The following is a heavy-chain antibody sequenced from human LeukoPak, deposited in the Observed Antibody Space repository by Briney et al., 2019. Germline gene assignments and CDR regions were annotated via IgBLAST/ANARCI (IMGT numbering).Heavy chain of an antibody. CDR3: ARGGSWTMDV. V-gene: IGHV3-74*01. CDR1: GFTLSSYW. CDR2: INSDGSST. D-gene: IGHD1-1*01. Sequence: PGGSLRLSCAASGFTLSSYWMHWVRQAPGKGLVWVSRINSDGSSTSYADSVKGRFTISRDNAKNSVYLQMNSLRSDDTAVYYCARGGSWTMDVWGQGTTVTVSS. J-gene: IGHJ6*02.